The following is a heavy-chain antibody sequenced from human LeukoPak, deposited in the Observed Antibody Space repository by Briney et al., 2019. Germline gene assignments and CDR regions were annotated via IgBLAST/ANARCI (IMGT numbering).Heavy chain of an antibody. V-gene: IGHV1-69*05. CDR1: GGTFSSYA. D-gene: IGHD2-2*02. CDR3: ARDLGYCSSTSCDTFDY. CDR2: IIPIFGTA. J-gene: IGHJ4*02. Sequence: ASVKVSCKASGGTFSSYAISWVRQAPGQGLEWMGGIIPIFGTANYAQKFQGRVTITTDESTSTAYMELSSLRSEDTAVYYCARDLGYCSSTSCDTFDYWGQGTLVTVSS.